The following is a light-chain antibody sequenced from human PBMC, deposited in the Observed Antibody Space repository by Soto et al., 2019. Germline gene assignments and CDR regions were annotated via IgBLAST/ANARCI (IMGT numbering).Light chain of an antibody. CDR1: SSNIGNNY. CDR3: GTWDSSLSAGV. J-gene: IGLJ2*01. V-gene: IGLV1-51*01. Sequence: QSVLTQPPSVSAAPGQKVTISCSGSSSNIGNNYVSWYQQLPGTAPKLLIYDNNKRPSGIPDRISGSKSGTSATLAITGLQTGDEADYYCGTWDSSLSAGVFGGGTKLTV. CDR2: DNN.